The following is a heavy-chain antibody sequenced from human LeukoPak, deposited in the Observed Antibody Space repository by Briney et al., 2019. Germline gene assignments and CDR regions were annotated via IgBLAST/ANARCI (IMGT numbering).Heavy chain of an antibody. Sequence: ASVKVSCKASGYTFTGYYMHWVRQAPGQGLEWMGWINPNSGGTNYAQKFQGRVTMTRDTSISTAYMELSRLRSDDTAVYYCARGSKAWNYDLRYWGQGTLVTVSS. CDR2: INPNSGGT. D-gene: IGHD1-7*01. CDR1: GYTFTGYY. CDR3: ARGSKAWNYDLRY. V-gene: IGHV1-2*02. J-gene: IGHJ4*02.